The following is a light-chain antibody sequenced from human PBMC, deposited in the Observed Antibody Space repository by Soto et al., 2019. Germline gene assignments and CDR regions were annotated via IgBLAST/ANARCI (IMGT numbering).Light chain of an antibody. CDR2: EVN. J-gene: IGLJ1*01. Sequence: QSVLTQPASVSGSAGQSITISCTGTSSDVGAYNYVSWYQQHPGKAPKLMIYEVNYRPSGVSNRFSGSKSGNTASLTISGLQAEDEADFYCSSYTSRTTLVFGTGTKV. CDR3: SSYTSRTTLV. V-gene: IGLV2-14*01. CDR1: SSDVGAYNY.